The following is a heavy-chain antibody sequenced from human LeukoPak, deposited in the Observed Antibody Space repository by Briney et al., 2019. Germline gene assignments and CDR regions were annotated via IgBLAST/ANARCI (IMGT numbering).Heavy chain of an antibody. V-gene: IGHV1-8*01. CDR2: MNPNSGNT. Sequence: ASVKVSCKASGYTFTSYDINWVRQATGQGLEWMGWMNPNSGNTGYAQKFQGRVTMTRNTSISTAYMELSSLRSEDTAVYYCARYGVTMVRGVIITNWFDPCGQGTLVTVSS. J-gene: IGHJ5*02. CDR3: ARYGVTMVRGVIITNWFDP. D-gene: IGHD3-10*01. CDR1: GYTFTSYD.